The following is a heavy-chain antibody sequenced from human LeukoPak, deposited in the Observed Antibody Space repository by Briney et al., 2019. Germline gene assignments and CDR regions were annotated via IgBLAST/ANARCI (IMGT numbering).Heavy chain of an antibody. J-gene: IGHJ4*02. V-gene: IGHV3-30*02. CDR2: IRYDGSNK. Sequence: GGSLRLSCAASGFTFSSSGMHWVRQAPGKGLEWVAFIRYDGSNKYYADSVKGRVTISRDNSKNTLYLQMNSLRAEDTAVYYCAKDSTYYDFWSGFDYWGQGTLVTVSS. CDR1: GFTFSSSG. CDR3: AKDSTYYDFWSGFDY. D-gene: IGHD3-3*01.